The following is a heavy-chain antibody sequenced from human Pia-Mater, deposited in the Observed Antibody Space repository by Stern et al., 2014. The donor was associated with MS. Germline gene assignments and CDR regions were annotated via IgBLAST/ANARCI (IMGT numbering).Heavy chain of an antibody. CDR3: ARGLGTYDSSGYWVFDY. Sequence: QVQLVESGGGVVQPGRSLRLSCAASGFTFSSYGMHWVRQSPGKGLEWVAVIWYDGSNKYYAASVNGRFTITRDNSKNTLYLQMNSLRAEDTAVYYCARGLGTYDSSGYWVFDYWGQGTLVTVSS. J-gene: IGHJ4*02. D-gene: IGHD3-22*01. CDR1: GFTFSSYG. V-gene: IGHV3-33*01. CDR2: IWYDGSNK.